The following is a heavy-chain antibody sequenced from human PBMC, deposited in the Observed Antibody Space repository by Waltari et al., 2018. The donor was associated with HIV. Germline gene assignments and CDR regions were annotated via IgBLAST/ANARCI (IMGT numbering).Heavy chain of an antibody. CDR3: AKDPYYYDSSGYADYFDY. Sequence: QVQLVESGGGVVQPGRSLRLSCAASGFTFSSYGMHWVRQAPGKGLEVVAVISSDGSNKYYADSVKGRFTISRDNSKNTLYLQMNSLRAEDTAVYYCAKDPYYYDSSGYADYFDYWGQGTLVTVSS. D-gene: IGHD3-22*01. CDR2: ISSDGSNK. CDR1: GFTFSSYG. J-gene: IGHJ4*02. V-gene: IGHV3-30*18.